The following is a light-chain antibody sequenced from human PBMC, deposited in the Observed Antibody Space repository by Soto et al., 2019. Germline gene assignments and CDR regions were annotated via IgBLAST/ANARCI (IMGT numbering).Light chain of an antibody. V-gene: IGKV1-5*01. Sequence: DIQMTQSPPTLSESVGDRVTITCRASQSISSWLAWYQQRPGKAPNLLIYDVSSLESGVPSRFSGSGSGTEFTLTISSLQPDDFATYYCQKYTNYPGTFGQGTKV. CDR1: QSISSW. J-gene: IGKJ1*01. CDR3: QKYTNYPGT. CDR2: DVS.